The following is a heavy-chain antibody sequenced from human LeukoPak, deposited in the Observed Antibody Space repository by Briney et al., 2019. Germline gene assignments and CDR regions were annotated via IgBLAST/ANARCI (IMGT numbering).Heavy chain of an antibody. CDR2: ISSSSSTI. Sequence: GGSLRLSCAASGFTFSSYSMNWVRQAPGKGLEWVSYISSSSSTIYYADSVKGRFTISRDNAKNSLYLQMNSLRAEDTAVYYCARGALEMATIHDYWGQGTLVTVSS. CDR3: ARGALEMATIHDY. D-gene: IGHD5-24*01. J-gene: IGHJ4*02. V-gene: IGHV3-48*01. CDR1: GFTFSSYS.